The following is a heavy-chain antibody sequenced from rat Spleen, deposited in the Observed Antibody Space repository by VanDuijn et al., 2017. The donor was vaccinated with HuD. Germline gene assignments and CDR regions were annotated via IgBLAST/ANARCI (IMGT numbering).Heavy chain of an antibody. CDR3: TTGAHYFDY. CDR2: ISTGGGGT. J-gene: IGHJ2*01. Sequence: EVQLVESGGGLVQPGRSLKLSCAASEFTFSNYYMAWVRQAPTRGLEWVAHISTGGGGTYYRDSVKGRFTISRDNAKSILYLQMDSLRSEDTATYYCTTGAHYFDYWGQGVMVTVSS. V-gene: IGHV5-27*01. CDR1: EFTFSNYY.